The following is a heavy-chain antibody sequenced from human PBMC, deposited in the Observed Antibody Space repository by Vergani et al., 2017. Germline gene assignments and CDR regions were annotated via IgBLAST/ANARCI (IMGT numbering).Heavy chain of an antibody. D-gene: IGHD6-19*01. Sequence: EVQLVESGGGLVQPGGTLRLSCAASGFTFSSYAMSWVRQAPGKALEWVSAISLSGSSTYYADSVKGRFTISRDNSKNTLYLQMNSLRAEDTAVYYCAKDYSSRGGLYYYYGMDVWGQGTTVTVSS. CDR3: AKDYSSRGGLYYYYGMDV. CDR2: ISLSGSST. J-gene: IGHJ6*02. CDR1: GFTFSSYA. V-gene: IGHV3-23*04.